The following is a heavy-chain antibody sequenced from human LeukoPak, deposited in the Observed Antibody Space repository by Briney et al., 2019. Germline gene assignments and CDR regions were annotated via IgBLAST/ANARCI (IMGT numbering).Heavy chain of an antibody. Sequence: ASVKVSCKASGYTFTSYGISWVRQAPGQGLEWMGWISAYSGNTNYAQKLQGRVTMTTDTSTSTAYMELRSLRSDDTAVYYCARDRTRDQLLRSVDWFDPWGQGTLVTVSS. D-gene: IGHD2-2*01. CDR2: ISAYSGNT. CDR3: ARDRTRDQLLRSVDWFDP. J-gene: IGHJ5*02. V-gene: IGHV1-18*01. CDR1: GYTFTSYG.